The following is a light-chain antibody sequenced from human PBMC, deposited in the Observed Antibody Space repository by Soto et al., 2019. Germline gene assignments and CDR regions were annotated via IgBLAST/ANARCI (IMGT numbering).Light chain of an antibody. CDR1: QSVSSY. CDR3: QQRSNWPLT. Sequence: DTVLSQSPGTVSLSHGDRATLSCRASQSVSSYLAWYQQKPGQAPRLLIYDASNRATGIPARFSGSGSGTDFTLTISSLEPEDFAVYYCQQRSNWPLTFGGGTKVDIK. V-gene: IGKV3-11*01. J-gene: IGKJ4*01. CDR2: DAS.